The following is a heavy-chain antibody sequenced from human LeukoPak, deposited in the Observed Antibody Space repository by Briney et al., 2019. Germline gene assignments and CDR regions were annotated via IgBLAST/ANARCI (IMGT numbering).Heavy chain of an antibody. J-gene: IGHJ4*02. D-gene: IGHD3-22*01. CDR2: TIPIFGTA. V-gene: IGHV1-69*05. Sequence: GSSVKVSCKASGRTFSSYAISWVRQAPGQGLEWMGGTIPIFGTANYAQKFQGRVTITTDESTSTAYMELSSLRSEDTAVYYCARSFIRHYYDSSGYYYPFDYWGQGTLVTVSS. CDR3: ARSFIRHYYDSSGYYYPFDY. CDR1: GRTFSSYA.